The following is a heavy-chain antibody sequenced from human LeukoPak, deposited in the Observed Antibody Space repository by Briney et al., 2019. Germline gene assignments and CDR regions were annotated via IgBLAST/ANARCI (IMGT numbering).Heavy chain of an antibody. CDR1: GFTFDDYG. CDR3: ARVRGFNDFWSGTAPADY. CDR2: INWNGGST. Sequence: GGSLRLSCAASGFTFDDYGMSWVRQAPGKGLEWVSGINWNGGSTGYADSVKGRFTISRDNAKNSLYLQMNSLRAEDTALYYCARVRGFNDFWSGTAPADYWGQGTLVTVSS. J-gene: IGHJ4*02. D-gene: IGHD3-3*01. V-gene: IGHV3-20*04.